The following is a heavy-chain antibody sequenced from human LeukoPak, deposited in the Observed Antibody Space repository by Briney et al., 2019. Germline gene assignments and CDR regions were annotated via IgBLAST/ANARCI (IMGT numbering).Heavy chain of an antibody. CDR3: ARNVYRTFDS. D-gene: IGHD1-14*01. CDR2: IKQDGSEK. CDR1: GFTLSSYS. J-gene: IGHJ4*02. V-gene: IGHV3-7*01. Sequence: GGSLRLSCAASGFTLSSYSMNWVRQAPGKGLEWVANIKQDGSEKYYVDSVKDRFTISRDNAKNSLYLQMNSLRVEDTAVYYCARNVYRTFDSWDQGTLVTVSS.